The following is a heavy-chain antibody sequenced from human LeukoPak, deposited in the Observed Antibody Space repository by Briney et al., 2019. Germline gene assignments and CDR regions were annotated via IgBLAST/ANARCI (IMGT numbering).Heavy chain of an antibody. D-gene: IGHD3-22*01. CDR1: GLTFSRYA. CDR2: ISDSGGST. V-gene: IGHV3-23*01. J-gene: IGHJ4*02. CDR3: AKDRVSPPWVEVMTREY. Sequence: GGSLRLSCAVCGLTFSRYAMSWARQATGKGLEWVSAISDSGGSTYYAESVKCRFTIPRHKSKHTLYLNMNSLTCEARAVYYCAKDRVSPPWVEVMTREYWAQGTLVTVST.